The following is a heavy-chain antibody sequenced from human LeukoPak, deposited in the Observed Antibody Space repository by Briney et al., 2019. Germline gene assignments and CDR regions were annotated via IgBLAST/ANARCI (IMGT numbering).Heavy chain of an antibody. CDR2: IYYSGST. V-gene: IGHV4-39*07. J-gene: IGHJ6*03. CDR3: ARVFMTTVTTFDCYYMDV. D-gene: IGHD4-11*01. Sequence: SETLSLTCAVSGGSISSSIYYWGWIRQAPGKGLEWIGSIYYSGSTYYNPSLKSRVTISIDTSKNQFSLKLSSVTAADTAVYYCARVFMTTVTTFDCYYMDVWGKGTTVTVSS. CDR1: GGSISSSIYY.